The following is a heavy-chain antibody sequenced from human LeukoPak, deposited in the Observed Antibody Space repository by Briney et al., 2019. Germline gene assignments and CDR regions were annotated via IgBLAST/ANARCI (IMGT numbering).Heavy chain of an antibody. D-gene: IGHD6-19*01. J-gene: IGHJ3*02. CDR1: GYTFTGYY. Sequence: ASVKVSCKASGYTFTGYYMHWVRQAPGQGLEWMGWINPNSGGTNYAQKFQGWVTMTRDTSISTAYMELSRLRSDDTAVYYCARAGIAVAHDAFDIWGQGTMVTVSS. V-gene: IGHV1-2*04. CDR2: INPNSGGT. CDR3: ARAGIAVAHDAFDI.